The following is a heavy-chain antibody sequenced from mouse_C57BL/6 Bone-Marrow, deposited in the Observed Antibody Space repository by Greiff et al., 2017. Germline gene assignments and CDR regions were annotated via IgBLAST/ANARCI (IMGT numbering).Heavy chain of an antibody. CDR2: IDPEDGAT. J-gene: IGHJ2*01. CDR1: GFNIKDYY. D-gene: IGHD2-4*01. V-gene: IGHV14-2*01. Sequence: VQLQQSGAELVKPGASVKLSCTASGFNIKDYYMHWVKQRTEQGLEWIGRIDPEDGATKYAPKFQGNATITADTSSNTAYLQLTSLTSEDTAVYYCAFYDYYYFDYWGQGTTLTVSS. CDR3: AFYDYYYFDY.